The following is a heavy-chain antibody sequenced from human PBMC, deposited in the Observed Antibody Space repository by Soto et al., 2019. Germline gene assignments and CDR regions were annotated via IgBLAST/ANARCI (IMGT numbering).Heavy chain of an antibody. CDR3: AREDSGWYGEFLQH. J-gene: IGHJ1*01. CDR1: GFTFSDYA. D-gene: IGHD6-19*01. V-gene: IGHV3-23*01. Sequence: GSLRLSCAASGFTFSDYAMAWVRQAPGKGLEWVSKIGGRDGSTDYADAVKGRFTISRDNTKNTLHLQMSSLRAEDTALYYCAREDSGWYGEFLQHWGQGTMATVSS. CDR2: IGGRDGST.